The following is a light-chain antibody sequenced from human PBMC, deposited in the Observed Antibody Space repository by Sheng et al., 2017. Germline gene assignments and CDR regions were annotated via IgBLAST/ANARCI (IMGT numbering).Light chain of an antibody. V-gene: IGKV3-20*01. CDR3: QQYGDSPQT. CDR2: AAS. CDR1: QSVSSY. Sequence: EIVLTQSPATLSLSPGERATLSCRASQSVSSYLAWYQQKPGQAPRLLIYAASSRATGIPDRFSGSGSGTDFTLTISRLEPEDFAVYYCQQYGDSPQTFGQGTRLEIK. J-gene: IGKJ2*01.